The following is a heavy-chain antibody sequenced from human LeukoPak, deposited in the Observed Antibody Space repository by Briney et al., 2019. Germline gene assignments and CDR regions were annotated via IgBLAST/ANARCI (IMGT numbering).Heavy chain of an antibody. D-gene: IGHD4-17*01. Sequence: SVKVSCKASGGTFSSYAISWVRQAPGQGLEWMGRIIPIFGIANYAQKFQGRVTITEDKSTSTAYMELSSLRSEDTAVYYCARGSDYGENNWFDPWGQGTLVTVSS. CDR1: GGTFSSYA. J-gene: IGHJ5*02. V-gene: IGHV1-69*04. CDR2: IIPIFGIA. CDR3: ARGSDYGENNWFDP.